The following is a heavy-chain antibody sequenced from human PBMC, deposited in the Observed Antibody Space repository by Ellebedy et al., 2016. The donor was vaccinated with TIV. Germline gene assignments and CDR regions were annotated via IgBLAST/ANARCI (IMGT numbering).Heavy chain of an antibody. CDR1: GGSISSGGYS. CDR3: ARDDCSGGSCYHY. J-gene: IGHJ4*02. D-gene: IGHD2-15*01. V-gene: IGHV4-30-2*01. Sequence: LRLSCAVSGGSISSGGYSWSWIRQPPGKGLEWIGYIYHSGSTNYNPSLKSRVTISVDKSKNQFSLKLSSVTAADTAVYYGARDDCSGGSCYHYWGQGTLVTVSS. CDR2: IYHSGST.